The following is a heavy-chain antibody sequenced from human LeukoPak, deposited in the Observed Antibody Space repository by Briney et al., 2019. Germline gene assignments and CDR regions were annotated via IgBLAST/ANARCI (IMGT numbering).Heavy chain of an antibody. J-gene: IGHJ3*02. V-gene: IGHV4-59*08. Sequence: SETLSLTCTVSGGSISSYYWSWIRQPPGKGLEWIGYIYYSGSTNYNPSLKSRVTISVDTSKNQFSLKLSSVTAADTAVYYCASPSMTTVTLDAFDIWGQGTMVTVSS. CDR2: IYYSGST. CDR3: ASPSMTTVTLDAFDI. D-gene: IGHD4-17*01. CDR1: GGSISSYY.